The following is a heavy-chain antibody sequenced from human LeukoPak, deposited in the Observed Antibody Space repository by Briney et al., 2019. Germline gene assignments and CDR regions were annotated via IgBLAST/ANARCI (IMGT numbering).Heavy chain of an antibody. Sequence: SETLSLTCTVSGGSISSSSYYWGWIRQPPGKGLEWIGSIYYSGSTYYNPSLKSRVTISVDTSKNQFSLKLSSVTAADTAVYYCARHGMVAATGRGYFDYWGQGTLVTVSS. CDR3: ARHGMVAATGRGYFDY. CDR2: IYYSGST. D-gene: IGHD6-13*01. CDR1: GGSISSSSYY. V-gene: IGHV4-39*01. J-gene: IGHJ4*02.